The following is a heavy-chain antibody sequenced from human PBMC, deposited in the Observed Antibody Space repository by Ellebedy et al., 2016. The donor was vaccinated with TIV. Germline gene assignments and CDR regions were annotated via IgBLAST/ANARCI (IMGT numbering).Heavy chain of an antibody. CDR3: ARGDGSGGWHFLDY. Sequence: AASVKVSCKASGGTFSSYAISWVRQAPGQGLEWMGGIIPIFGTANYAQKLEGRVTLTSDTSTSTVYMELSSLRSEDTAVYYCARGDGSGGWHFLDYWGQGALVIVSS. J-gene: IGHJ4*02. CDR2: IIPIFGTA. D-gene: IGHD6-19*01. CDR1: GGTFSSYA. V-gene: IGHV1-69*05.